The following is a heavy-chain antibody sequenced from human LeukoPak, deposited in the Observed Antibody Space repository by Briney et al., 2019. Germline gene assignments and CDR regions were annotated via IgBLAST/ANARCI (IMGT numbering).Heavy chain of an antibody. CDR2: IYTSGST. CDR3: ARGPSEWNYDRVVPDAFGI. Sequence: PSETLSLTCTVSGGSISSYYWSWIRQPAGKGLEWIGRIYTSGSTNYNPSLKSRVTMSVDTSKNQFSLKLSSVTAADTAVYYCARGPSEWNYDRVVPDAFGIWGQGTMVTVSS. CDR1: GGSISSYY. J-gene: IGHJ3*02. V-gene: IGHV4-4*07. D-gene: IGHD1-7*01.